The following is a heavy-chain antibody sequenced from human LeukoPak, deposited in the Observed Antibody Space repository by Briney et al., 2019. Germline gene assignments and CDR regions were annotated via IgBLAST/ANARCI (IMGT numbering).Heavy chain of an antibody. J-gene: IGHJ6*03. Sequence: PGGSLRLSWAASGFTFSSYSMNWVRQAPGKGLEWVSSISSSSSYIYYADSLKGRFTISRDNAKNSLYLQMNSLRAEDTAVYYCARDMDYPVEYYYYYMDVWGKGTTVTVSS. V-gene: IGHV3-21*01. CDR3: ARDMDYPVEYYYYYMDV. CDR2: ISSSSSYI. CDR1: GFTFSSYS. D-gene: IGHD3/OR15-3a*01.